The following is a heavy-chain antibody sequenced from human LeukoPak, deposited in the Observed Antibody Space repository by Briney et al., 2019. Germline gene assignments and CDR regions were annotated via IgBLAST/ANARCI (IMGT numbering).Heavy chain of an antibody. CDR3: AKDRGYSGYDPR. CDR1: GFTFSTYS. Sequence: PGGSLRLSCAASGFTFSTYSMNWVRQAPGKGLEWVSYISSSSSTIYYTDSVKGRFTISRDNAKNSLYLQMNSLRAEDTAVYYCAKDRGYSGYDPRWGQGTLVTVSS. J-gene: IGHJ4*02. CDR2: ISSSSSTI. V-gene: IGHV3-48*01. D-gene: IGHD5-12*01.